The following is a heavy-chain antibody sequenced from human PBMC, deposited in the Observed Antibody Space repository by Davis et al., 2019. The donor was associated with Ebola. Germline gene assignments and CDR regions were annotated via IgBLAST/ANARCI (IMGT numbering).Heavy chain of an antibody. CDR1: GFTFSTYS. D-gene: IGHD1-26*01. CDR3: SSWGF. J-gene: IGHJ4*02. V-gene: IGHV3-21*04. CDR2: ISSDSDYI. Sequence: GESLKISCAASGFTFSTYSMSWVRQAPGKGLEWVSSISSDSDYIYYADSAKGRFTISRDNAKNSLYLQMNSLKVEDSALYYCSSWGFWGRGTLVTVSS.